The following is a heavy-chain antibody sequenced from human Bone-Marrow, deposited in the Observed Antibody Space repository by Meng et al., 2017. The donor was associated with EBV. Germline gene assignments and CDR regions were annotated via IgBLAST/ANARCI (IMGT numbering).Heavy chain of an antibody. Sequence: ELLGEAGGGLVKAGGSLGLFCAASGFTFSSYSMNWVRQAPGKGLEWVSNIRSSGSTIYYADSVKGRFTISRDNAKNTLYLQMNNLRAEDTAVYYCSRDLAGSDDYWGRGTLVTVSS. CDR3: SRDLAGSDDY. CDR2: IRSSGSTI. CDR1: GFTFSSYS. J-gene: IGHJ4*02. D-gene: IGHD1-14*01. V-gene: IGHV3-21*05.